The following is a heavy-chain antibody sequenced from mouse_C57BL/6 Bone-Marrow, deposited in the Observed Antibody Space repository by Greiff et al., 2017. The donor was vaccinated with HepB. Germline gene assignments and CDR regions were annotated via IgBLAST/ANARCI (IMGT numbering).Heavy chain of an antibody. Sequence: QVQLQQPGAELVKPGASVKLSCKASGYTFTSYWMHWVKQRPGQGLEWIGMIHPNSGSTNYNEKFKSKATLTVDKSSSTAYMQLSSLTSEDSAVYYCARGGLRRGYYFDYWGQGTTLTVSS. CDR1: GYTFTSYW. CDR2: IHPNSGST. V-gene: IGHV1-64*01. CDR3: ARGGLRRGYYFDY. D-gene: IGHD2-2*01. J-gene: IGHJ2*01.